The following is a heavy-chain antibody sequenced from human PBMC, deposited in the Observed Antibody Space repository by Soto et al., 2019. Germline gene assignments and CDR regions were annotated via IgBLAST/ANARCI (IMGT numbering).Heavy chain of an antibody. D-gene: IGHD3-3*01. CDR3: ARGFPRFTYYDFWSGYPDSNWFDP. CDR2: IYYSGST. CDR1: GGSISSSSYY. Sequence: PSETLSLTCTVSGGSISSSSYYWGWIRQPPGKGLEWIGSIYYSGSTYYNPSLKSRVTISVDTSKNQFSLKLSSVTAADTAVYYCARGFPRFTYYDFWSGYPDSNWFDPWGQGTLVT. V-gene: IGHV4-39*01. J-gene: IGHJ5*02.